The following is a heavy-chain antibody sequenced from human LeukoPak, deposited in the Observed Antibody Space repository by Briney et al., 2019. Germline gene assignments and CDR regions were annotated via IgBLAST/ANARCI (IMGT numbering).Heavy chain of an antibody. D-gene: IGHD2-15*01. V-gene: IGHV4-39*07. J-gene: IGHJ4*02. CDR3: SRGYCSGDSCYHSYPWFDY. Sequence: PSETLSLTCTVSGGSISSSSYYWGWIRQPPGKGLEWIGSIYYSGSTYYNPSLKSRVTISVDTSKNQFSLKLSSVTAADTAVYYCSRGYCSGDSCYHSYPWFDYWGQGTLVTVSS. CDR2: IYYSGST. CDR1: GGSISSSSYY.